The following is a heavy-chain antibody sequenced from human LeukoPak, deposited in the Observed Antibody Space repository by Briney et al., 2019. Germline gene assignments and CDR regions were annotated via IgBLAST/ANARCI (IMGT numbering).Heavy chain of an antibody. CDR3: ARDNSVRDEAWWFNP. V-gene: IGHV1-46*01. CDR1: GYTFTSNY. J-gene: IGHJ5*02. Sequence: GASVKVSCKAFGYTFTSNYMHLVRQAPGQGTEWMGVISPSGGSTTYAQKFQGRVTLTRDMSTSTDYLDLSSLRSEDTAVYYCARDNSVRDEAWWFNPWGQGTLVTVSS. D-gene: IGHD5-24*01. CDR2: ISPSGGST.